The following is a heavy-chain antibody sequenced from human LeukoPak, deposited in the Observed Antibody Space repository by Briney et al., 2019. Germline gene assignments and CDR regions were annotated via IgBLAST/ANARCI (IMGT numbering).Heavy chain of an antibody. J-gene: IGHJ4*02. CDR2: INSVSSHI. D-gene: IGHD3-9*01. CDR3: TRDPTYYLRYGYFDF. V-gene: IGHV3-21*01. Sequence: GGSLRLSCAASGFSLTSSAMNWVCQAPGKGLEWVSSINSVSSHIYYANSVRGRFTISRDNAKNSLYLQMSSLTAEDTAVYYCTRDPTYYLRYGYFDFWGQGVLVTVSS. CDR1: GFSLTSSA.